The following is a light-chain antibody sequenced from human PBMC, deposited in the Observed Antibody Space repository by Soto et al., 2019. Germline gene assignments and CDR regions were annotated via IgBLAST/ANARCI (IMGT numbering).Light chain of an antibody. V-gene: IGKV3-20*01. CDR3: QRYGSSPPVT. CDR1: QGVDSNY. CDR2: GAS. J-gene: IGKJ5*01. Sequence: EIVLTQSPGTLSLSPGERATLSCRASQGVDSNYLAWYQQKPDQPPRLLIYGASTRATGIPDRFSGSGSGTDFTLTISRLEPEDFSVYYCQRYGSSPPVTFGQGTRLEIK.